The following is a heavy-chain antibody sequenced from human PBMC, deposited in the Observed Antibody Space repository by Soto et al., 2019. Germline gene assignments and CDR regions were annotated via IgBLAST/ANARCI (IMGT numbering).Heavy chain of an antibody. CDR1: GYSCTSYA. Sequence: ASVKGSCKASGYSCTSYAMHWVRRAPGQRLEWMGWINAGNGNTKYSQKFQGRVTITRDTSASTAYMELSSLRSEDTAVYYCAKNGHPPSYYYGLDVWGQGTKVTVSS. D-gene: IGHD2-8*01. CDR2: INAGNGNT. J-gene: IGHJ6*02. CDR3: AKNGHPPSYYYGLDV. V-gene: IGHV1-3*01.